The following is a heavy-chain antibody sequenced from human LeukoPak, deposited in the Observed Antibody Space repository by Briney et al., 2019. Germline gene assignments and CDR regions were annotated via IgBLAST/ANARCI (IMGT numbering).Heavy chain of an antibody. J-gene: IGHJ3*01. CDR2: ISSSSSYI. CDR3: AIVGGDSP. D-gene: IGHD2-21*01. V-gene: IGHV3-21*01. CDR1: GFTFSSYW. Sequence: GGSLRLSCAASGFTFSSYWMHWVRQAPGKGLEWVSSISSSSSYIYYADSVKGRFTISRDNAKNSLYLQMNSLRAEDTAVYYCAIVGGDSPWGQGTMVTVSS.